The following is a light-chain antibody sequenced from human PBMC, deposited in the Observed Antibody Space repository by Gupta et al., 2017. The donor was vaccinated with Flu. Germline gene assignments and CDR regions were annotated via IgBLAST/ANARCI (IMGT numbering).Light chain of an antibody. CDR2: ETS. CDR3: QHYNSYSVFK. CDR1: SINRW. Sequence: SINRWLAWYQQKPGKAPKILIYETSNLESGVPSRFSGSGSGTDFTLTISSLQSEDFATYYCQHYNSYSVFKFGPGTKVDIK. J-gene: IGKJ3*01. V-gene: IGKV1-5*03.